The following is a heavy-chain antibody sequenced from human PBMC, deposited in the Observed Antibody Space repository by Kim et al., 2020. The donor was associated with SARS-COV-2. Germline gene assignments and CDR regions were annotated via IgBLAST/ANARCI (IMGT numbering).Heavy chain of an antibody. CDR3: AKDIGYSSGGIGY. D-gene: IGHD6-19*01. J-gene: IGHJ4*02. V-gene: IGHV3-9*01. Sequence: YADSVKGRFTISRDHAKNSLYLQMNRLRAEDTALYYCAKDIGYSSGGIGYWGQGTLVTVSS.